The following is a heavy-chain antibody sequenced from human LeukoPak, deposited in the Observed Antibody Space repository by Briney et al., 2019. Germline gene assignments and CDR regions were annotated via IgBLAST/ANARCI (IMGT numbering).Heavy chain of an antibody. Sequence: GGSLRLSCAASGFTFSSYSMNWVRQAPGKGLEWVSYISSSSSTIYYADSVKGRFTISRDNAKNSLYLQMNSLGAEDTAVYYCARGFNYDYVWGSYRYSYWGQGTLVTVSS. V-gene: IGHV3-48*01. CDR3: ARGFNYDYVWGSYRYSY. D-gene: IGHD3-16*02. CDR1: GFTFSSYS. CDR2: ISSSSSTI. J-gene: IGHJ4*02.